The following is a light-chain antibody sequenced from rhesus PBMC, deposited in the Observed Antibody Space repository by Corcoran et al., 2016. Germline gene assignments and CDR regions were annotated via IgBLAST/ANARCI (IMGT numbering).Light chain of an antibody. Sequence: EIVLTQSPAFQSVTLKEKVTITCQASQSIGSSLHWYQQKPDQSPKLLIKYASRAHPGVPSRFSGSGSGTDFTLTINSLEAEDAATYYCQQSSSFPFTFGPGTKLDIK. J-gene: IGKJ3*01. CDR1: QSIGSS. CDR3: QQSSSFPFT. V-gene: IGKV6-55*01. CDR2: YAS.